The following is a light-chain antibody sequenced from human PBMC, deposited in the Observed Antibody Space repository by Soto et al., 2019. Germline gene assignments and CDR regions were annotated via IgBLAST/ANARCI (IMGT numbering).Light chain of an antibody. CDR1: QSISSY. J-gene: IGKJ1*01. CDR2: AAS. Sequence: IQMTQSPSSLSASVGDRVTITCRASQSISSYLNWYQQKPGKAPKLLIYAASSLQSGVPSRFSGSGSGTDFALTISSLQPKDFPTSYCQQSYSTPTFGQRPNVDIK. V-gene: IGKV1-39*01. CDR3: QQSYSTPT.